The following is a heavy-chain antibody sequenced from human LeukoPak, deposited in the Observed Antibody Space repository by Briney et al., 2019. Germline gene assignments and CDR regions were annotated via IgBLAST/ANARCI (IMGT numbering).Heavy chain of an antibody. CDR1: GGSISGYY. CDR3: ARGCSAGTPHNWFDP. Sequence: PSETLSLTCTVSGGSISGYYWSWIRQPPGKGLEWIGYIYYSGSTNYNTSLKSRVTISVDTSKNQFSLKLSSVTAADTTVYYCARGCSAGTPHNWFDPWGQGTLVTVSS. V-gene: IGHV4-59*01. J-gene: IGHJ5*02. D-gene: IGHD6-13*01. CDR2: IYYSGST.